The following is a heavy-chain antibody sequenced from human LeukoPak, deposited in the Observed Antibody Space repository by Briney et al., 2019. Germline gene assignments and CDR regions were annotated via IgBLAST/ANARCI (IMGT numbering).Heavy chain of an antibody. V-gene: IGHV1-18*01. CDR1: SYTFTNYA. Sequence: AASVKVSCKASSYTFTNYAFTWVRQAPGQGLEWMGWISAYNGNTNCAQKLQGRVTMTTDTSTSTAYMELRSLRSDDTAVYYCARGLEWLTRRHTWFDPWGQGTLVTVSS. D-gene: IGHD3-3*01. CDR2: ISAYNGNT. CDR3: ARGLEWLTRRHTWFDP. J-gene: IGHJ5*02.